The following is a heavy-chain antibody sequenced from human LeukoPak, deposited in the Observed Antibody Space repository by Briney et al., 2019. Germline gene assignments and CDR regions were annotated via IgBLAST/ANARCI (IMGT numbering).Heavy chain of an antibody. Sequence: ASVKLSCKASGATFTSYAISWVRQAPGQGLEWMGGIIPIFGTANYAQKFQGRVTITADKSTSTAYMELRSLRSDDTAVYYCTRGGWYGAHDAFDIWGQGTMVTVSS. J-gene: IGHJ3*02. CDR1: GATFTSYA. D-gene: IGHD6-19*01. CDR3: TRGGWYGAHDAFDI. CDR2: IIPIFGTA. V-gene: IGHV1-69*06.